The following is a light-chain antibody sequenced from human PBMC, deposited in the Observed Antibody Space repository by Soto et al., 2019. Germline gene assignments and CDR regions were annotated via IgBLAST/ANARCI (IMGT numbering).Light chain of an antibody. CDR3: QQRSNWPRT. Sequence: IVLTQSPATLSLSPGKRATLPCKASQNISNYLIWYQQKPGQAPRLLIYDVSNRAAGIPARFSGSGAGTDFTLTSSSLEPEDFAVYYCQQRSNWPRTFGQGTKVEIK. CDR1: QNISNY. V-gene: IGKV3D-11*02. J-gene: IGKJ1*01. CDR2: DVS.